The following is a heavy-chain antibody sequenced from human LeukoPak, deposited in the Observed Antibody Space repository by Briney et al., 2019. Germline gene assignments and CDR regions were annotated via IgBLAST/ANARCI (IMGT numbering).Heavy chain of an antibody. V-gene: IGHV4-59*01. D-gene: IGHD2-15*01. CDR2: IYYSGST. CDR1: GGSISSYY. J-gene: IGHJ5*02. Sequence: SETLSLTCTVSGGSISSYYWSWIRQPPGKGLEWIGYIYYSGSTNYNPSLKSRVTISVDTSKNQFSLKLSSVTAADTAVYYCARDARYCSGGSCFEEGFGPWGQGTLVTVSS. CDR3: ARDARYCSGGSCFEEGFGP.